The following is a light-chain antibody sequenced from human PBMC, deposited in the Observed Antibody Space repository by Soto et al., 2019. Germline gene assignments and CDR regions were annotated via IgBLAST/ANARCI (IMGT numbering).Light chain of an antibody. J-gene: IGKJ4*01. CDR1: QTINNN. V-gene: IGKV3-15*01. CDR3: QQRSNWPPLT. CDR2: RTS. Sequence: ETVMTQSPATLSVSPGERATLSCRASQTINNNLAWYQQKPGQAPRLLMFRTSTRATGVPARFSVSGSGTEFNLTISSLEPEDFAVYYCQQRSNWPPLTFGGGTKVEIK.